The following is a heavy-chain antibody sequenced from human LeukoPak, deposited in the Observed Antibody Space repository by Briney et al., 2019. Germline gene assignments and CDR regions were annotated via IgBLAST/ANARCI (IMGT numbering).Heavy chain of an antibody. CDR2: IYYSGST. D-gene: IGHD1-26*01. CDR3: ATSIVGATMDFYFDY. J-gene: IGHJ4*02. Sequence: KASETLSLTCTVSGGSISSYYWSRIRQPPGKGLEWIGYIYYSGSTNYNPSLKSRVTISVDTSKNQFSLKLSSVTAADTAVYYCATSIVGATMDFYFDYWGQGTLVTVSS. CDR1: GGSISSYY. V-gene: IGHV4-59*08.